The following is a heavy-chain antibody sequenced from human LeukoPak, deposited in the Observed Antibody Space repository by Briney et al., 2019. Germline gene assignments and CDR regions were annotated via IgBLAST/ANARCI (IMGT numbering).Heavy chain of an antibody. CDR1: GGSISSYY. V-gene: IGHV4-59*01. CDR2: IYYSGST. J-gene: IGHJ4*02. CDR3: AVYYDFWSGYYTGYFDY. Sequence: PSETLSLTCTVSGGSISSYYWSWIRQPPGKGLEWIGYIYYSGSTNYNPSLKSRVTISVDTSKNQFSLKLSSVTAADTAVYYCAVYYDFWSGYYTGYFDYWGRGTLVTVSS. D-gene: IGHD3-3*01.